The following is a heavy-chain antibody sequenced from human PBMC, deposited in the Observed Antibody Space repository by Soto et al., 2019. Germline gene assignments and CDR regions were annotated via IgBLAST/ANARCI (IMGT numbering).Heavy chain of an antibody. V-gene: IGHV3-23*01. Sequence: EVQLLESGGGLVQPGGSRRLSCAASGFTFSSYARSWVRQAPGKGLEWVSAISGSGGSTYYADSVKGRFTISRDNSKNTLYLQMNSLRAEDTAVYYCAKENGYSSSWFEFDYWGQGTLVTVSS. CDR3: AKENGYSSSWFEFDY. CDR2: ISGSGGST. J-gene: IGHJ4*02. D-gene: IGHD6-13*01. CDR1: GFTFSSYA.